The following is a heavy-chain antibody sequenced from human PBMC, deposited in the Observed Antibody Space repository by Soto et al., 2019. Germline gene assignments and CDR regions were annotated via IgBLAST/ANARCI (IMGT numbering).Heavy chain of an antibody. CDR2: ISAYNGNT. CDR3: ARIGYCSGCSCSDWFDP. CDR1: GYTFTSYG. V-gene: IGHV1-18*04. J-gene: IGHJ5*02. Sequence: ASVKVSCKASGYTFTSYGISWVRQAPGQGLEWMGWISAYNGNTNYAQKLQGRVTMTTDTSTSTAYMELRSLRSDDTAVYYCARIGYCSGCSCSDWFDPWGQGTLVTVSS. D-gene: IGHD2-15*01.